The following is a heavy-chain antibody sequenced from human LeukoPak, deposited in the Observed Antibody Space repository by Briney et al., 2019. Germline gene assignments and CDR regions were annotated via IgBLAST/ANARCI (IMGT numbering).Heavy chain of an antibody. Sequence: PGGSLRLSCAASGFTFSSYSMNWVRQAPGKGLEWVSSISSSSSYIYYADSVKGRFTISRDNAKNSLYLQMNSLRAEDTALYYCAKDSKRLRYYYGMDVWGQGTTVIVSS. D-gene: IGHD6-25*01. CDR1: GFTFSSYS. V-gene: IGHV3-21*04. CDR2: ISSSSSYI. J-gene: IGHJ6*02. CDR3: AKDSKRLRYYYGMDV.